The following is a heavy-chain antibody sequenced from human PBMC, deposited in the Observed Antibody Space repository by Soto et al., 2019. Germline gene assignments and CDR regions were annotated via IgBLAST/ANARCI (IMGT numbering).Heavy chain of an antibody. CDR1: GGTFSSYA. CDR3: ASGSYPVSYFDY. V-gene: IGHV1-69*13. Sequence: GASVKVSCKASGGTFSSYAISWVRQAPGQGLEWMGGIIPIFGTANYAQKFQGRVTITADESTSTAYMELSSLRSEDTAVYYCASGSYPVSYFDYWGQGTLVTVSS. CDR2: IIPIFGTA. J-gene: IGHJ4*02. D-gene: IGHD1-26*01.